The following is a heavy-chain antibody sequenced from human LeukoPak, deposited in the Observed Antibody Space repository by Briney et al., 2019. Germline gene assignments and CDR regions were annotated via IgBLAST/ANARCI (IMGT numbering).Heavy chain of an antibody. V-gene: IGHV1-2*02. Sequence: ASVKVSCKASGYTFTGYYMHWVRQAPGQGLEWMGWINPNSGGTNYAQKFQGRVTMTRDTSISIAYMELSRLRSDDTAVYYCARGPTVEYYFDYWGQGTLVTVSS. J-gene: IGHJ4*02. CDR3: ARGPTVEYYFDY. CDR2: INPNSGGT. CDR1: GYTFTGYY. D-gene: IGHD4-23*01.